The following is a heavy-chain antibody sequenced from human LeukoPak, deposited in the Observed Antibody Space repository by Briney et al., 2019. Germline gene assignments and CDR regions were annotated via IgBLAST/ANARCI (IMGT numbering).Heavy chain of an antibody. V-gene: IGHV4-61*02. J-gene: IGHJ4*02. CDR3: ARGRGYCSSTSCARPLDY. CDR1: GGSISSGSYY. D-gene: IGHD2-2*01. CDR2: IYTSGST. Sequence: SQTLSLTCTVSGGSISSGSYYWSWIRQPAGKGLEWIGRIYTSGSTSYNPSLKSRVTISVDTSKNQFSLKLSSVTAADTAVYYCARGRGYCSSTSCARPLDYWGQGTLVTVSS.